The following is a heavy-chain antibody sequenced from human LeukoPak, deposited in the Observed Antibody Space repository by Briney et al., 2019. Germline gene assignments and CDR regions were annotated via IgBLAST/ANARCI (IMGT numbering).Heavy chain of an antibody. CDR1: GGSFSGYY. J-gene: IGHJ3*02. CDR3: ARVEPLYGLGAFDI. Sequence: ASETLSLTCAVYGGSFSGYYWSWIRRPPGKGLEWIGYIYYSGSTNYNPSLKSRVTISVDTSKNQFSLKLSSVTAADTAVYYCARVEPLYGLGAFDIWGQGTMVTVSS. CDR2: IYYSGST. V-gene: IGHV4-59*01. D-gene: IGHD3-10*01.